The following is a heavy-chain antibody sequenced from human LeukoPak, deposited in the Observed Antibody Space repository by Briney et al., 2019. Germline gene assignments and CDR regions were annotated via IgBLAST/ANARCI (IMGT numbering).Heavy chain of an antibody. CDR2: ISYDGSNK. V-gene: IGHV3-30*04. CDR1: GFTFSSYA. Sequence: GGSLRLSCAASGFTFSSYAMHWVRQAPGKGLEWVAVISYDGSNKYYADSVKGRFTISRDNSKNTLYLRMNSLRAEDTAVYYCARGRPHFDYWGQGTLVTVSS. J-gene: IGHJ4*02. CDR3: ARGRPHFDY. D-gene: IGHD6-25*01.